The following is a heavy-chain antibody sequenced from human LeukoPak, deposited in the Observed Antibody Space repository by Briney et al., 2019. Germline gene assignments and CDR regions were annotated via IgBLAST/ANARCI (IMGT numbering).Heavy chain of an antibody. D-gene: IGHD1-14*01. J-gene: IGHJ6*02. V-gene: IGHV4-61*02. CDR2: IYTSGST. CDR3: ARQYRPDPFDYCYGMDV. Sequence: SQTLSLTCTVSGGSISSGSYYWSWIRQPAGKGLEWIGRIYTSGSTNYNPSLKSRVTISVDTSKNQFSLKLSSVTAADTAVYYCARQYRPDPFDYCYGMDVWGQGTTVTVSS. CDR1: GGSISSGSYY.